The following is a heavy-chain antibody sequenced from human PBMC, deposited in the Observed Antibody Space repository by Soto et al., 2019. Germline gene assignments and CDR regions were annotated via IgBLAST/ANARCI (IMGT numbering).Heavy chain of an antibody. D-gene: IGHD3-3*01. Sequence: RLSCAASGFSFSSYWMHWVRQAPGKGLVWVSRINRDGSSTTYADSVKGRFTISRDNANNTLYLQMNSLRVEDTAVYYCARDYDFWSSYPSVYFDYWGLGKLVTVSS. V-gene: IGHV3-74*01. J-gene: IGHJ4*02. CDR1: GFSFSSYW. CDR2: INRDGSST. CDR3: ARDYDFWSSYPSVYFDY.